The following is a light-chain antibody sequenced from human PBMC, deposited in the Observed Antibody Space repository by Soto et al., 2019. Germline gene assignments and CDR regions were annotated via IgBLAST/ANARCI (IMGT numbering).Light chain of an antibody. CDR2: DAS. CDR3: QQRREWPPGAT. J-gene: IGKJ4*01. Sequence: EIVLTQSPATLSLSPGERATLSCRASQSVSSNLAWYQQKPGQAPRLLLYDASNRATGIPARFSGSGSGTDFTLTISSLEPEDFAVYYCQQRREWPPGATFGGGTKVEI. V-gene: IGKV3-11*01. CDR1: QSVSSN.